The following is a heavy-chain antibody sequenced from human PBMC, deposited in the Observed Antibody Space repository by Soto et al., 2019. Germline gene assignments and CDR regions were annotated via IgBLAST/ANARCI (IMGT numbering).Heavy chain of an antibody. CDR2: IYYSGTP. CDR1: GGSISRYY. CDR3: ARESYYGSGATVVAY. Sequence: QVQLQESGPGLVRPSETLSLTCTVSGGSISRYYWSWIRQPPGKGLEWIGYIYYSGTPSYNPSLNRRVTMSVDTSKNQFSLKVNSVTAADTAVYYCARESYYGSGATVVAYWGQGTLVTVSS. V-gene: IGHV4-59*01. D-gene: IGHD3-10*01. J-gene: IGHJ4*02.